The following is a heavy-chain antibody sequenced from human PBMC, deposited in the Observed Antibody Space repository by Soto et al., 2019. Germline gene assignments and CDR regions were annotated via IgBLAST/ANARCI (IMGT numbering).Heavy chain of an antibody. CDR2: IWYDGTSK. D-gene: IGHD2-8*01. V-gene: IGHV3-33*08. Sequence: SLKISCAASGFTFRNHAMHWVRQAPGKGLEWVGLIWYDGTSKYYADSVKGRFTISRDNSKNTLYLEMNSLRVEDTAIYYCARDQGVVIIKDHWGQGTLVTVSS. J-gene: IGHJ4*02. CDR1: GFTFRNHA. CDR3: ARDQGVVIIKDH.